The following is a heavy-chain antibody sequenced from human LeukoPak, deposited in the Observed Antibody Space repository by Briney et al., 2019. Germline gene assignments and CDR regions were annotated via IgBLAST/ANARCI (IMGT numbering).Heavy chain of an antibody. CDR1: GFIFSTYG. CDR3: AKEDVTMVTPDY. J-gene: IGHJ4*02. V-gene: IGHV3-30*18. D-gene: IGHD5-18*01. CDR2: ISNDGNIK. Sequence: GGSLRLSCAGSGFIFSTYGMHWVRQAPGKGLEWVAVISNDGNIKFYADSVRGRFTISRDNSKNTLYLQMNSLTPEDTAAYYCAKEDVTMVTPDYWGQGTLVTVSS.